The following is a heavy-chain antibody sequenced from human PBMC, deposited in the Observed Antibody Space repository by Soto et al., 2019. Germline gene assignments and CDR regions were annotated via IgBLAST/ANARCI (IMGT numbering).Heavy chain of an antibody. D-gene: IGHD6-6*01. V-gene: IGHV1-69*08. CDR2: IIPILGIA. CDR3: AREEPVVPQFDY. J-gene: IGHJ4*02. Sequence: QVQLVQSGAEVKKPGSSVKVSCKASGGTFSSSTISWVRQAPGQGLEWMGRIIPILGIANYAQKFQGRVTITADKSTSTAYMELSSLSSEDTSVYYYAREEPVVPQFDYWGQGTLVTVSS. CDR1: GGTFSSST.